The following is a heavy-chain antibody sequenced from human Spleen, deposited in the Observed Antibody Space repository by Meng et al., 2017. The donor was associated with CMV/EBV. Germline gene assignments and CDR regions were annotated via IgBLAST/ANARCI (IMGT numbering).Heavy chain of an antibody. CDR1: GFTINTFY. Sequence: GESLKISCVASGFTINTFYMSWVRQAPGKGLVWVSHINSDGSGRSYADSVKGRFTISRDNAKKTLSLQMDSLRPEDTGLYYCAKGGGERVTFDAMDVWGQGTTVTVSS. V-gene: IGHV3-74*01. CDR3: AKGGGERVTFDAMDV. CDR2: INSDGSGR. J-gene: IGHJ6*02. D-gene: IGHD2-21*02.